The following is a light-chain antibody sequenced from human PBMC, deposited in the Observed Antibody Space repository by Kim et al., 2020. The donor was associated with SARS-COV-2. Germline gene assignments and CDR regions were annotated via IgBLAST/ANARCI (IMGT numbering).Light chain of an antibody. J-gene: IGKJ2*01. CDR2: AAS. Sequence: LAQGQRPTLPCRASQCVTSSYLAWYQQKAGQAPRHLIYAASSRAAAIPDRFSGSGSGTDFTLTISTMEPEDFAVYYCQQYGNSPYTFGQGTKLEI. CDR3: QQYGNSPYT. CDR1: QCVTSSY. V-gene: IGKV3-20*01.